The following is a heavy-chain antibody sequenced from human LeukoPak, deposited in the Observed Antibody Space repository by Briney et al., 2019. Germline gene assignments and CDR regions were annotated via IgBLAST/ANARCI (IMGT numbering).Heavy chain of an antibody. D-gene: IGHD3-22*01. CDR1: GFTFSSYG. J-gene: IGHJ4*02. V-gene: IGHV3-30*18. CDR3: AKDRNDTQKGLYYFDY. Sequence: GGSLRLSCAASGFTFSSYGMHWVRQAPGKGLEWVAVISYDGSNKYYADSVKGRFTISRDNSKNTLYLQMNSLRAEDTAVYYCAKDRNDTQKGLYYFDYWGQGTLVTVSS. CDR2: ISYDGSNK.